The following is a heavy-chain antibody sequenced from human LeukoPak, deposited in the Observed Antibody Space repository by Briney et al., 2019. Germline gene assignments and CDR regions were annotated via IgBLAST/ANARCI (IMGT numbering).Heavy chain of an antibody. CDR2: IVVGSGNT. Sequence: GASVKVSCKASGFTFTSSAVQWVRQARGQRLEWIGWIVVGSGNTNYAQKFQERVTITRDMSTSTAYMELSSLRSEDTAVYYCARADPTYYDFWSSWSLDYWGQGTLVTVSS. CDR1: GFTFTSSA. J-gene: IGHJ4*02. D-gene: IGHD3-3*01. V-gene: IGHV1-58*01. CDR3: ARADPTYYDFWSSWSLDY.